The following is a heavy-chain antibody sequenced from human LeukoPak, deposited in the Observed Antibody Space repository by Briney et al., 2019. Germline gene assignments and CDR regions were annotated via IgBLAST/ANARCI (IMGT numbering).Heavy chain of an antibody. D-gene: IGHD3-10*01. V-gene: IGHV4-39*07. CDR3: ARVGIIWFGRGSISWFDP. CDR2: IYYSGST. J-gene: IGHJ5*02. CDR1: GGSISSSSYY. Sequence: SETLSLTCTVSGGSISSSSYYWGWIRQPPGKGLEWIGSIYYSGSTYYNPSLKSRVTISVDTSKNQFSLKLSSVTAADTAVYYCARVGIIWFGRGSISWFDPWGQGTLVTVSS.